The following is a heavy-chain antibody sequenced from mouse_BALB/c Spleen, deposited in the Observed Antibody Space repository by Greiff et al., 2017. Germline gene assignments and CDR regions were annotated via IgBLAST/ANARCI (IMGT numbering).Heavy chain of an antibody. CDR1: GFTFSSYA. CDR2: ISSGCST. CDR3: ARGYDYDAMDY. J-gene: IGHJ4*01. Sequence: EVKLVESGGGLVKPGGSLKLSCAASGFTFSSYAMSWVRQTPEKRLEWVASISSGCSTYYPDSVKGRFTISRDNARNILYLQMSSLRSEDTAMYYCARGYDYDAMDYWGQGTSVTVSS. V-gene: IGHV5-6-5*01.